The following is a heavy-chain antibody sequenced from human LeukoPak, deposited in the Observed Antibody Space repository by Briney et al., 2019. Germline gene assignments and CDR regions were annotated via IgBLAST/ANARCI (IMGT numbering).Heavy chain of an antibody. Sequence: SETLSLTCAVYGGSFSGYYWSWIRQPAGKGLEWIGRIYTSGSTNYNPSLKSRVTMSVDTSKNQFSLKLSSVTAADTAVYYCARALGYCSSTSCYPEDAFDIWGQGTMVTVST. CDR3: ARALGYCSSTSCYPEDAFDI. J-gene: IGHJ3*02. V-gene: IGHV4-59*10. CDR1: GGSFSGYY. D-gene: IGHD2-2*01. CDR2: IYTSGST.